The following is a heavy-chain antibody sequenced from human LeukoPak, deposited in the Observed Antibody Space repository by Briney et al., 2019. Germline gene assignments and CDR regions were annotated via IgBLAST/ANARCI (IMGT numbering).Heavy chain of an antibody. J-gene: IGHJ3*02. V-gene: IGHV1-69*13. Sequence: SVKVSCKASGGTFSIYAISCVRQPPGQGLEWMGGIIPIFGTANYAQKFQGRVTITADESTSTAYMELSSLRSEDTAVYYCARRALPGAFDIWGQGTMVTVSS. CDR2: IIPIFGTA. CDR1: GGTFSIYA. CDR3: ARRALPGAFDI. D-gene: IGHD1-14*01.